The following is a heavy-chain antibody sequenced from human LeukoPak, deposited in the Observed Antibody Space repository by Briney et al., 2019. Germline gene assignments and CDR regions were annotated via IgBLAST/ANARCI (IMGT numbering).Heavy chain of an antibody. Sequence: GGSLRLSCTASGFTFSSYSMNWVRQAPGKGLEWVSYISSSSRTIYYADSVKGRFTISRDNAKNSLYLQMNSLRAEDTAVYYCARDPDIVVEVAATGAFDIWGQGTMVTVSS. CDR3: ARDPDIVVEVAATGAFDI. CDR1: GFTFSSYS. D-gene: IGHD2-15*01. J-gene: IGHJ3*02. CDR2: ISSSSRTI. V-gene: IGHV3-48*04.